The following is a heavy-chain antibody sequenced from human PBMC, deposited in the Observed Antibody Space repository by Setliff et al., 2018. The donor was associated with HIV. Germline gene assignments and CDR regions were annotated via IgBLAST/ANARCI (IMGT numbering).Heavy chain of an antibody. V-gene: IGHV4-38-2*02. CDR3: ARGQGCGGGCHYAFEM. D-gene: IGHD2-21*02. CDR2: IYHSGNT. J-gene: IGHJ3*02. Sequence: SETLSLTCTVSGDSISSDFSWGWIRQPPGKGLEWIGSIYHSGNTYYMPSLQSRVTISVDMSKNQFSLNLNSVTAADAAVYYCARGQGCGGGCHYAFEMWGQGTMVTVSS. CDR1: GDSISSDFS.